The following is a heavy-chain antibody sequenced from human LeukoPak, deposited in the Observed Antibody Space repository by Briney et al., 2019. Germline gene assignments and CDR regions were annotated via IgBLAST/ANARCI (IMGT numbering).Heavy chain of an antibody. J-gene: IGHJ3*02. D-gene: IGHD3-9*01. Sequence: GGSLRLCCAGSGVTFSSYAMQWVRQAPGKGLEWVAVISSDGSNKYYADSVKGRFTISRDNSKSTLYLQMNSLRPEDSAVYYCARDQDALTGNGAFDIWGRGTMVTVSS. CDR1: GVTFSSYA. V-gene: IGHV3-30-3*01. CDR2: ISSDGSNK. CDR3: ARDQDALTGNGAFDI.